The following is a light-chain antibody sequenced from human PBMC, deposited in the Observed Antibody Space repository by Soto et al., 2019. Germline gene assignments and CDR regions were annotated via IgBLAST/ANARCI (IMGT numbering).Light chain of an antibody. J-gene: IGKJ5*01. CDR3: QHYGAAPIT. Sequence: IGLRHCPGTLSLFPGDRPPSSSRASQSVGGNVAWYQQIPGQPPKLLIFGASSRATGIADKFSGSGSGTDFTLTISRLEPEDFALYYCQHYGAAPITFGQGTRLEN. CDR2: GAS. V-gene: IGKV3-20*01. CDR1: QSVGGN.